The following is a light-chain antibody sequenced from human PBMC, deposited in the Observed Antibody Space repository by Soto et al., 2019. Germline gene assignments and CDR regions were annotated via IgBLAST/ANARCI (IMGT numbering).Light chain of an antibody. CDR3: PQSYPVA. Sequence: DIQMTQSPSSLSASVGDRVTITCRASQSISSYLNWYQQKPGQAPKLLIYAASSLQSGVPSRFSGSGSGTDFTLTISSLQPEDFATYYCPQSYPVAFGPGTKVDIK. V-gene: IGKV1-39*01. CDR1: QSISSY. J-gene: IGKJ3*01. CDR2: AAS.